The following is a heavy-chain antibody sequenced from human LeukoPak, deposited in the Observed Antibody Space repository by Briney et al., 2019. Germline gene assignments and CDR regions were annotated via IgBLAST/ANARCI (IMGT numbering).Heavy chain of an antibody. CDR3: AREGTVGANNYYYYGMDV. CDR1: GFTFSRYS. Sequence: GGSLRLSCAASGFTFSRYSMNWVRQAPGKGLEWVSYISSSLNTIYYADSVQGRFTISRDNAKNSLYLQMNSLRAEDTAVYYCAREGTVGANNYYYYGMDVWGQGTTVTVSS. J-gene: IGHJ6*02. V-gene: IGHV3-48*04. D-gene: IGHD1-26*01. CDR2: ISSSLNTI.